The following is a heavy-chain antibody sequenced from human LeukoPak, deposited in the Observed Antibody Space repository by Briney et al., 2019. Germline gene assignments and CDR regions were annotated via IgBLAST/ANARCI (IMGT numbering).Heavy chain of an antibody. CDR2: IYYSGST. CDR1: GGSISGGGYY. CDR3: ARLPLRSGYFDY. Sequence: SETLSLTCTVSGGSISGGGYYWIWIRQHPGKGLEWIGYIYYSGSTSYYPSLKSRLTISVDTSKNQFSLKLSSVTAADTAVYYCARLPLRSGYFDYWGQGTLVTVSS. J-gene: IGHJ4*02. V-gene: IGHV4-31*03.